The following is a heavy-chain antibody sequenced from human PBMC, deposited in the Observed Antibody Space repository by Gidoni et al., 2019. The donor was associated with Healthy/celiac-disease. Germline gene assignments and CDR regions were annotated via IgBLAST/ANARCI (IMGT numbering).Heavy chain of an antibody. D-gene: IGHD6-13*01. V-gene: IGHV4-34*01. CDR1: GGSFSGYY. CDR3: AREVYSTLRSVFDI. CDR2: INHSGST. Sequence: QVQLQQWGAGLLKPSETLSLTCAVYGGSFSGYYWSWIRQPPGKGLEWIGEINHSGSTNYNPSLKSRVTISVDTSKNQFSLKLSSVTAADTAVYYCAREVYSTLRSVFDIWGQGTMVTVSS. J-gene: IGHJ3*02.